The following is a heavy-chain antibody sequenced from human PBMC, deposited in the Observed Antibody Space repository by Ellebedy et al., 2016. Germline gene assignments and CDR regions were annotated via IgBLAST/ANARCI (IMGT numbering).Heavy chain of an antibody. Sequence: SETLSLXCTVSGYSISSGYYWSWIRQPPGKGLEWIGEINHSGSTNYNPSLKSRVTISVDTSKNQFSLKLSSVTAADTAVYYCARAAAGRVVWFNPWGQGTLVTVSS. V-gene: IGHV4-38-2*02. CDR1: GYSISSGYY. D-gene: IGHD6-13*01. CDR2: INHSGST. CDR3: ARAAAGRVVWFNP. J-gene: IGHJ5*02.